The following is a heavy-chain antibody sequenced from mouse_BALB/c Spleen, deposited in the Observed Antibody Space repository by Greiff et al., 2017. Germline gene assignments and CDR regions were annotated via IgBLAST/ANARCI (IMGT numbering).Heavy chain of an antibody. D-gene: IGHD2-1*01. Sequence: EVKVEESGGGLVQPGGSMKLSCVASGFTFSNYWMNWVRQSPEKGLEWVAEIRLKSNNYATHYAESVKGRFTISRDDSKSSVYLQMNNLRAEDTGIYYCTGTFYYGNYERNFFAYWGQGTLVTVSA. CDR1: GFTFSNYW. CDR2: IRLKSNNYAT. CDR3: TGTFYYGNYERNFFAY. V-gene: IGHV6-6*02. J-gene: IGHJ3*01.